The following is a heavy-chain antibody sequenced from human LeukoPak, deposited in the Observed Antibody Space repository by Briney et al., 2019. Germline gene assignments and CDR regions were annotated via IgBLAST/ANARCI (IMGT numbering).Heavy chain of an antibody. J-gene: IGHJ4*02. CDR2: ISGSGGSS. CDR1: GFTFSSYA. D-gene: IGHD5-18*01. CDR3: AKVIGYSYGCVDY. V-gene: IGHV3-23*01. Sequence: PGGSLRLSCAASGFTFSSYAMSWVRQAPGKGLEWGSAISGSGGSSYYADSVKGRFTISRDNSKNTLYLQMNSLRAEDTAVYYCAKVIGYSYGCVDYWGQGTLVTVSS.